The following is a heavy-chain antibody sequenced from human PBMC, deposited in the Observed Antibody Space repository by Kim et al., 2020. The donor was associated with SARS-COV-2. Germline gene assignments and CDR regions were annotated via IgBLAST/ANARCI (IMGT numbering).Heavy chain of an antibody. J-gene: IGHJ4*02. CDR3: ARDPTSGSWSPSQHFHY. CDR1: GFSFNNYG. V-gene: IGHV3-33*01. Sequence: GGSLRLSCVASGFSFNNYGMDWVRQAPGKGLEWVSVIWGDGSNEKYADSVQGRFIISRDNSKNTLYLQMNNLRADDTAVYYCARDPTSGSWSPSQHFHYWRQGTLLTVST. D-gene: IGHD3-3*01. CDR2: IWGDGSNE.